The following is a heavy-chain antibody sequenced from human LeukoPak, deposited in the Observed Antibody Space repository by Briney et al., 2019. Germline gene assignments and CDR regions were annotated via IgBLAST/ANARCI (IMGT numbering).Heavy chain of an antibody. V-gene: IGHV4-59*03. CDR3: ANTTRVAPDGRAEYFQH. CDR1: GGSISSYS. Sequence: PSETLSLTCTVSGGSISSYSWSWIRQPPGKGLEWVGCRYVGGRDLYNPSLKSRVTISVDASEKQISLSLRSVTAADTAMYYCANTTRVAPDGRAEYFQHWGQGTLAIVSS. D-gene: IGHD5-12*01. CDR2: RYVGGRD. J-gene: IGHJ1*01.